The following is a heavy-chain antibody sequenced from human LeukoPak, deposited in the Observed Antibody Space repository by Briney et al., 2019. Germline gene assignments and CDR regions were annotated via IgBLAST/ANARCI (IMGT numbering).Heavy chain of an antibody. CDR3: ARRGDILTGDWGRFDHTNGCYDY. Sequence: GESLRISCKGSGYSFTSYWISWVRQMPGKGLGWMGRIDPSDSYTNYSPSFQGHVTTSADKSISTAYLQWSSLKASDTAMYYCARRGDILTGDWGRFDHTNGCYDYWGQGTLVTVSS. D-gene: IGHD3-9*01. CDR1: GYSFTSYW. CDR2: IDPSDSYT. J-gene: IGHJ4*02. V-gene: IGHV5-10-1*01.